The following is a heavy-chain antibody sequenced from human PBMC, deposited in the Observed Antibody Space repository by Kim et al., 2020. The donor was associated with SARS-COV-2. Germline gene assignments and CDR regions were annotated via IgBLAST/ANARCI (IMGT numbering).Heavy chain of an antibody. D-gene: IGHD1-20*01. V-gene: IGHV3-15*01. J-gene: IGHJ4*02. CDR3: TSDNPTYY. CDR2: GVTT. Sequence: GVTTDYAAPVKGRFTISRDDSKNTLYLQMNRLKTEDTALYYCTSDNPTYYWGQGTLVTVSS.